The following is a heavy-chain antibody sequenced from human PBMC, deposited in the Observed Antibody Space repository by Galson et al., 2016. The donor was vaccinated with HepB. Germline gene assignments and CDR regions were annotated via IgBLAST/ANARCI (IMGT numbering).Heavy chain of an antibody. J-gene: IGHJ6*02. V-gene: IGHV3-23*01. D-gene: IGHD5-18*01. CDR2: FSIGGGKT. CDR1: GFTFSDYA. CDR3: AKRAGGYGLGGMDV. Sequence: SLRLSCAASGFTFSDYAMNWVRQAPGKGLEWVSGFSIGGGKTYYADSVKGRFTISRDNSQNTLYLQMISLRVEDTAVYYCAKRAGGYGLGGMDVWGQGTTVTVSS.